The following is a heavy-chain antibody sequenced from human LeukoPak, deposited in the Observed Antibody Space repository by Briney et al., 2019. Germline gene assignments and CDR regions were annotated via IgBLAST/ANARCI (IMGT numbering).Heavy chain of an antibody. CDR2: IYPGDSDT. Sequence: GESLKISCKGSGYSFTSYWIGWVRQMPGKGLEWMGIIYPGDSDTRYSPSFQGQVTISAGKSISTAYLQWSSLKASDTAMYYCARFLRGYXXDYSNYNPLGYYXYYMDVWGKGTTVTVSS. V-gene: IGHV5-51*01. D-gene: IGHD4-11*01. CDR1: GYSFTSYW. CDR3: ARFLRGYXXDYSNYNPLGYYXYYMDV. J-gene: IGHJ6*03.